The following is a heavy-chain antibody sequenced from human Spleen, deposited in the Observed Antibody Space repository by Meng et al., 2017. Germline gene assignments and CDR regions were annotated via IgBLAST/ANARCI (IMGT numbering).Heavy chain of an antibody. D-gene: IGHD4-11*01. J-gene: IGHJ4*02. Sequence: QVQLQPGGAGLLKPSEPLSPTCVVSGGSFSDYYWSWIRQPPGKGLEWIGEINHSGSTNYNPSLESRATISVDTSQNNLSLKLSSVTAADSAVYYCARGPTTVAHDFDYWGQGTLVTVSS. CDR1: GGSFSDYY. V-gene: IGHV4-34*01. CDR3: ARGPTTVAHDFDY. CDR2: INHSGST.